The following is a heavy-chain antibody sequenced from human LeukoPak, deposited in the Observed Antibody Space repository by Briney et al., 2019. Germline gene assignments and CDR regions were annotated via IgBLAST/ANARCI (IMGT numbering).Heavy chain of an antibody. J-gene: IGHJ6*02. D-gene: IGHD3-16*02. CDR1: GFTFSDYY. CDR2: ISSSGSTI. CDR3: ARDKPRWHYYYYGMDV. V-gene: IGHV3-11*01. Sequence: GGSLRLSCAASGFTFSDYYMSWIRQAPGKGLEWVSYISSSGSTIYYADSVKGRFTISRDNAKNSLYLQMNSLRAQDTAVSYCARDKPRWHYYYYGMDVWGQGTTVTVSS.